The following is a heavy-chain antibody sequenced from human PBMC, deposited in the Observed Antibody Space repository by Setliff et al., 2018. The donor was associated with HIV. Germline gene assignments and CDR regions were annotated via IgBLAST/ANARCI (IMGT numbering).Heavy chain of an antibody. CDR2: IFHSGDT. J-gene: IGHJ6*03. CDR1: GVSVGSGDYY. D-gene: IGHD3-10*01. CDR3: ARVAMVRGVIPPDFDYYYYYMDV. Sequence: SETLSLTCSVSGVSVGSGDYYWHWIRQHPEKALEWIGYIFHSGDTYYNPSLKSRVTMSVDTSKNQFSLKLSFVTAADTAVYYCARVAMVRGVIPPDFDYYYYYMDVWGKGTTVTVSS. V-gene: IGHV4-61*08.